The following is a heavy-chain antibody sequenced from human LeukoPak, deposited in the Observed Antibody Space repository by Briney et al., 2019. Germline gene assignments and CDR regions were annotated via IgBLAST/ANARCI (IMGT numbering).Heavy chain of an antibody. Sequence: ASVKVSCKASGYTFTGYYMHWVRQAPGQGLEWMGWINPNSGGTNYAQKFQGRVTMTRDTSISTAYMELSRLRSDDTAVYYCARAGAPHYYGSGSWLRYYYYYYMDVWGKGTTVTVSS. V-gene: IGHV1-2*02. CDR2: INPNSGGT. J-gene: IGHJ6*03. CDR1: GYTFTGYY. D-gene: IGHD3-10*01. CDR3: ARAGAPHYYGSGSWLRYYYYYYMDV.